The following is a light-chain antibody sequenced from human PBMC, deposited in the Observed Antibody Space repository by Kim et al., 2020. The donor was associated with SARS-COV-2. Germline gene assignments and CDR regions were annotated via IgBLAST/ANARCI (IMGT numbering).Light chain of an antibody. J-gene: IGLJ3*02. Sequence: PVQSFTLSCTGTSSDIGVYDFVSWYQKHPGKAPKLVIYDVIKRPSGVSSRFSGSKSGNTASLIITGLQAEDEADYFCSSYITDVVFGGGTQLTVL. CDR2: DVI. CDR3: SSYITDVV. CDR1: SSDIGVYDF. V-gene: IGLV2-14*03.